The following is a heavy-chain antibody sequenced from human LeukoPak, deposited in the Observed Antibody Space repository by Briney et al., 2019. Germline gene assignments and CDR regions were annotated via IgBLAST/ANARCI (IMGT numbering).Heavy chain of an antibody. J-gene: IGHJ4*02. Sequence: GGSLRLSCAASGFTVRSNYMSWVRQAPGKGLEWVSVIYSGGSTYYADSVKGRFTISRDNSKNTLYLQMNSLRAEDTAAYYCARDGDYGEFDYWGQGTLVTVSS. CDR2: IYSGGST. CDR3: ARDGDYGEFDY. CDR1: GFTVRSNY. D-gene: IGHD4-17*01. V-gene: IGHV3-53*01.